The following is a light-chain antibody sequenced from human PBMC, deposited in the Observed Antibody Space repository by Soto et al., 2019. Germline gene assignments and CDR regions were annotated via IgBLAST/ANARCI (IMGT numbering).Light chain of an antibody. CDR2: DSS. CDR1: QSVSSNF. V-gene: IGKV3-20*01. Sequence: EIVLTQSPATLSLSPGERATLSCRASQSVSSNFLAWYQHKPGQAPRLLIYDSSSRATGIPDRFSGSGSGTDFTLSIIRLEPEDFAVYYCQQYDISPWTFRQGTKVDIK. CDR3: QQYDISPWT. J-gene: IGKJ1*01.